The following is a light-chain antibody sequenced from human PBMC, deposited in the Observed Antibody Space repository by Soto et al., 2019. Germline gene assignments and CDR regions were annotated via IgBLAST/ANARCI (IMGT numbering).Light chain of an antibody. V-gene: IGKV4-1*01. Sequence: DIVMTQSPDSLAVSLGERATINCKSSQSVLYSSNNKNYLAWYQQKPGQPPKLLIYWASTRESGVPDRFSGSGSGTDFTLTISSLQAEDVAVYYCQQYYSITWTFGQGTKGGYQ. CDR1: QSVLYSSNNKNY. J-gene: IGKJ1*01. CDR2: WAS. CDR3: QQYYSITWT.